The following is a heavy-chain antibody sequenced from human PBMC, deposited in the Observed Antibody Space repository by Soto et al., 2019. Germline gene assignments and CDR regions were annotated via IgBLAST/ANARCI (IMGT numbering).Heavy chain of an antibody. D-gene: IGHD3-22*01. CDR1: GGTFSSYA. CDR3: ARGLYYYDSSGYLLDY. J-gene: IGHJ4*02. Sequence: VKVSCKASGGTFSSYAISWVRQAPGQGLEWMGGIIPIFGTANYAQKFQGRVTITADESTSTAYMELSSLRSEDTAVYYCARGLYYYDSSGYLLDYWGQGTLVTVSS. CDR2: IIPIFGTA. V-gene: IGHV1-69*13.